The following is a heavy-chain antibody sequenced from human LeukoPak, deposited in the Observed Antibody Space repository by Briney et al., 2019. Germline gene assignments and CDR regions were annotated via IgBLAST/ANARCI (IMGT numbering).Heavy chain of an antibody. J-gene: IGHJ3*02. V-gene: IGHV3-23*01. CDR2: ISGSGGST. CDR1: GFTFTSYS. CDR3: AKDLADYGDDDAFDI. D-gene: IGHD4-17*01. Sequence: GGSLRLSCAASGFTFTSYSMNWVRQAPGKGLEWVSAISGSGGSTYYADSVKGRFTISRDNSKNTLYLQMNSLRAEDTAVYYCAKDLADYGDDDAFDIWGQGTMVTVSS.